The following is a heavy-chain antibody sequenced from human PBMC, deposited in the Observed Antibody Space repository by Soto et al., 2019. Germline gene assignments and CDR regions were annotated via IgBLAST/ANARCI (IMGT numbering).Heavy chain of an antibody. Sequence: ESGGGLIQPGGSLRLSCAASGFTFSYGIHWLRQAPGKGLEWVAYISYDSSNKFYGDSVKGRFTISRDNSKNTQFLQMNSLRAEDTAVYYCAKLVIGYCSGNTCDDYWGQRTLVAVSS. CDR2: ISYDSSNK. CDR1: GFTFSYG. D-gene: IGHD2-15*01. J-gene: IGHJ4*02. CDR3: AKLVIGYCSGNTCDDY. V-gene: IGHV3-30*18.